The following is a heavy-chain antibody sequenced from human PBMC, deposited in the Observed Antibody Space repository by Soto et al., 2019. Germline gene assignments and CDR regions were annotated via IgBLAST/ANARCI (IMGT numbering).Heavy chain of an antibody. Sequence: QVHLEQSGAEVKKPGSSVKVSCKASGGTFINYILSWVRQAPGQGLEWMGGFIPAFGTANYAQKFQGRVTITADESTRTAYMELSSLRSEDTAVYYCANEVFGEMATNGHFDSWGQGTLVTVSS. CDR2: FIPAFGTA. CDR3: ANEVFGEMATNGHFDS. J-gene: IGHJ4*02. CDR1: GGTFINYI. V-gene: IGHV1-69*01. D-gene: IGHD5-12*01.